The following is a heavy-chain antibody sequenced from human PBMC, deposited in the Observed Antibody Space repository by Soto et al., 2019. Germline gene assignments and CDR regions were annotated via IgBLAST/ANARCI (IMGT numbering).Heavy chain of an antibody. CDR3: AKVADSVVVVAAANFDY. J-gene: IGHJ4*02. V-gene: IGHV3-23*01. CDR2: ISGSGGST. Sequence: EVQLLESGGGLVQPGGSLRLSCAASGFTFSSYAMSWVRQAPGKGLEWVSAISGSGGSTYYADSVKGRFTISRDNYKNTLYLQMNSLRADDTAVYYCAKVADSVVVVAAANFDYWGQGTLVTVSS. D-gene: IGHD2-15*01. CDR1: GFTFSSYA.